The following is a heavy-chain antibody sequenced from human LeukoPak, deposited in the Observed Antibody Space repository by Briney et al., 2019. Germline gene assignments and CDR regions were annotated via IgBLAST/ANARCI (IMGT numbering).Heavy chain of an antibody. CDR1: GFTFSSYA. J-gene: IGHJ4*02. Sequence: PGGSLRLSCSASGFTFSSYAMHWVRQAPGKGLEDVSAISSNGGSTYYADSVKGRFTISRDNSKNTLYLQMSSLRAEDTAVYYCVKAGAFYGSGSYYNQPFGYWGQETLVTVSS. D-gene: IGHD3-10*01. V-gene: IGHV3-64D*06. CDR3: VKAGAFYGSGSYYNQPFGY. CDR2: ISSNGGST.